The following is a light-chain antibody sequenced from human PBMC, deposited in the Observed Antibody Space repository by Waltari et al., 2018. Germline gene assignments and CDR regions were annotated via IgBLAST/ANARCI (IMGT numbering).Light chain of an antibody. CDR3: MQARQTPWT. CDR1: QSLLHSSGYTF. CDR2: LVS. V-gene: IGKV2-28*01. J-gene: IGKJ1*01. Sequence: DIVMTPSPLSLSVTPVEPASISCRPSQSLLHSSGYTFLDWYLQKPGPSPQLLIYLVSKRASGVPDRFSGSGSGTDFTLKISRVEAEDVGVYFCMQARQTPWTFGQGTKVEIK.